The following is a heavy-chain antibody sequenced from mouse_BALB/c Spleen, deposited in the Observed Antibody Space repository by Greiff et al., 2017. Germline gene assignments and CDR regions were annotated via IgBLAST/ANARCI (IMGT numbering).Heavy chain of an antibody. CDR1: GYTFTSYW. Sequence: QVQLQQPGAELVKPGASVKLSCKASGYTFTSYWMHWVKQRPGQGLEWIGEINPSNGRTNYNEKFKSKATLTVDKSSSTAYMQLSSLTSEDSAVYYCARSTEYFDYWGQGTTLTVSS. J-gene: IGHJ2*01. D-gene: IGHD1-1*01. CDR3: ARSTEYFDY. CDR2: INPSNGRT. V-gene: IGHV1S81*02.